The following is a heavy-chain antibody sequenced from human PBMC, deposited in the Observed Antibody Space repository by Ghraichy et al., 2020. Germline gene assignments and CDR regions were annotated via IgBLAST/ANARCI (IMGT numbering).Heavy chain of an antibody. CDR3: AVPEWELRDYYYYGMDV. D-gene: IGHD1-26*01. CDR1: GFTFSSYS. J-gene: IGHJ6*02. Sequence: GALRLSCAASGFTFSSYSMNWVRQAPGKGLEWVSYISSSSSTIYYADSVKGRFTISRDNAKNSLYLQMNSLRDEDTAVYYCAVPEWELRDYYYYGMDVWGQGTTVTVSS. CDR2: ISSSSSTI. V-gene: IGHV3-48*02.